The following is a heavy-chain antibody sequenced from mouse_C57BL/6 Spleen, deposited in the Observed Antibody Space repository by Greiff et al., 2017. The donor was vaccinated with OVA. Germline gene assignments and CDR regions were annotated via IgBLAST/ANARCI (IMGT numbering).Heavy chain of an antibody. D-gene: IGHD1-1*01. Sequence: LVESGPELVKPGASVKISCKASGYSFTDYNMNWVKQSNGKSLEWIGVINPNYGTTSYNQKFKGKATLTVDQSSSTAYMQLNSLTSEDSAVYYCARGITTVVPNWYFDVWGTGTTVTVSS. CDR1: GYSFTDYN. CDR2: INPNYGTT. CDR3: ARGITTVVPNWYFDV. J-gene: IGHJ1*03. V-gene: IGHV1-39*01.